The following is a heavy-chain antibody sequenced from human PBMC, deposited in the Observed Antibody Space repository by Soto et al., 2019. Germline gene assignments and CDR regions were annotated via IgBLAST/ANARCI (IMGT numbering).Heavy chain of an antibody. D-gene: IGHD6-6*01. J-gene: IGHJ6*02. CDR3: ARQKSRQLVPPGRGYYYYGMDV. V-gene: IGHV5-10-1*03. CDR2: IDPSDSYT. Sequence: EVQLVQSGAEVKKPGESLRISCKGSGYSFTSYWISWVRQMPGKGLEWMGRIDPSDSYTNYSPSFQGHVTISADKSISTAYLQWSSLKASDTAMYYCARQKSRQLVPPGRGYYYYGMDVWGQGTTVTVSS. CDR1: GYSFTSYW.